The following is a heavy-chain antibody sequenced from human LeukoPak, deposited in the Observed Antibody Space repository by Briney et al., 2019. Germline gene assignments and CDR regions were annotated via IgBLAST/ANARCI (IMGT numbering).Heavy chain of an antibody. J-gene: IGHJ4*02. D-gene: IGHD3-22*01. CDR3: AREGTYSNGPDY. Sequence: PGGSLRLSCAASGFTFSSYAMSWVRQAPGKGLEWVSTISGSGGSTYYADSVKGRFTISRDNSKNTLYLQMNSLRVEDTAVFYCAREGTYSNGPDYWGQGTLVTVSS. CDR1: GFTFSSYA. V-gene: IGHV3-23*01. CDR2: ISGSGGST.